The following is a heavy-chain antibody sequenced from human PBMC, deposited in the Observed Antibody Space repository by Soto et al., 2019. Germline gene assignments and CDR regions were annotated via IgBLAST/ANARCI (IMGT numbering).Heavy chain of an antibody. CDR2: ISPGSRYP. V-gene: IGHV3-11*06. Sequence: PGGSLTLSCAGSGFTFGDSYMSWIRKAPGKGVEWLSYISPGSRYPAYADSVKGRFTISRDNAKRSLYLQMMSLTAEDTAIYYCVRGGGGGLFDPWGQGTMVTVSS. CDR3: VRGGGGGLFDP. J-gene: IGHJ5*02. D-gene: IGHD2-15*01. CDR1: GFTFGDSY.